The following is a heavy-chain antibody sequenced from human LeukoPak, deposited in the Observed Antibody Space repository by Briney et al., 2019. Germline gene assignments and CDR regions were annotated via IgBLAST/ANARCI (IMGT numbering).Heavy chain of an antibody. CDR2: INPNSGVT. CDR1: GYTFTGYY. Sequence: GASVKVSCKASGYTFTGYYMHWVRQAPGQGLEWMGWINPNSGVTNYAQKFQGRVTMTRDTSISTAYMELSRLRSDDTAVYYCARPYYDSSGYYYAHDAFDIWGQGTMVTVSS. CDR3: ARPYYDSSGYYYAHDAFDI. D-gene: IGHD3-22*01. J-gene: IGHJ3*02. V-gene: IGHV1-2*02.